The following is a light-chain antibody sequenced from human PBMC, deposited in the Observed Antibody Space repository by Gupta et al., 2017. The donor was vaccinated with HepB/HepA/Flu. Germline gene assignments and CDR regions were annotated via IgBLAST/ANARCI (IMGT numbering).Light chain of an antibody. CDR2: DVT. CDR1: DNDIGYYNY. Sequence: QSALTQPRSVSGSPGQSVTISCTGTDNDIGYYNYVSWYQHHPGKAPKLRIYDVTERPAGVPDRFSGSKSGNTASLTISGRQADEEADYYCCSYAGSYTYVFGTGSKVTVL. V-gene: IGLV2-11*01. J-gene: IGLJ1*01. CDR3: CSYAGSYTYV.